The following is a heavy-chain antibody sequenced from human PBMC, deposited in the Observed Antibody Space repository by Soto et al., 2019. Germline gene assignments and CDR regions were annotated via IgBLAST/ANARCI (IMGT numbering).Heavy chain of an antibody. V-gene: IGHV3-49*04. CDR1: GFTFGDYA. CDR2: IRSKAYGGTT. CDR3: TREAATYYYYYGMDV. J-gene: IGHJ6*02. Sequence: GGSLRLSCTASGFTFGDYAMSWVRQAPGKGLEWVGFIRSKAYGGTTEYAASVKGRFTISRDDSKSIAYLQMNSLKTEDTAVYYCTREAATYYYYYGMDVWGQGTTVTVSS. D-gene: IGHD6-13*01.